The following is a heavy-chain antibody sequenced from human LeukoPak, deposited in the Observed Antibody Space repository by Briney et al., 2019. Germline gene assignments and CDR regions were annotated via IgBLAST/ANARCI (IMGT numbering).Heavy chain of an antibody. CDR1: GYTFTCYY. CDR3: TVNWNDGSDFDY. V-gene: IGHV1-2*02. CDR2: INPNSGGT. J-gene: IGHJ4*02. Sequence: ASVKVSCKASGYTFTCYYMHWVRQAPGQGLEWMGWINPNSGGTNYAQKFQGRVTMTRDTSISTAHMELSRLRSDDTAVYYCTVNWNDGSDFDYWGQGTLVTVSS. D-gene: IGHD1-20*01.